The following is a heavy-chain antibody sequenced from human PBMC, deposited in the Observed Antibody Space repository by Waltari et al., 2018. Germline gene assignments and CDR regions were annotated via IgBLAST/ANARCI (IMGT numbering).Heavy chain of an antibody. J-gene: IGHJ4*02. CDR3: ATDPSIPGSSDDF. V-gene: IGHV4-39*07. Sequence: QLRLQESGPGLVKPSETLYLTCPVSGGSIHRGTPYWGWIRQPPVKGMEWIGNIYSSGSTYYNPSLLSRLTISLDTAKNQFSLKLTSVTVADTAVYYCATDPSIPGSSDDFWGQGALVTVSS. CDR1: GGSIHRGTPY. D-gene: IGHD1-26*01. CDR2: IYSSGST.